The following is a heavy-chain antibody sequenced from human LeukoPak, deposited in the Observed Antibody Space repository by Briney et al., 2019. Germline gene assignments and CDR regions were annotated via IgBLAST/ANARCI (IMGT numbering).Heavy chain of an antibody. D-gene: IGHD1-26*01. CDR1: GFSFSSYA. Sequence: GGSLRLSCAASGFSFSSYAVYWVRQAPGKGLEWVSYISHSGANTYYADSVKGRFTISRDNSKNTLYLQMSSLRAEDTAVCHCEAHRERGLRDGDYWGPGTLVTVSS. CDR3: EAHRERGLRDGDY. CDR2: ISHSGANT. J-gene: IGHJ4*02. V-gene: IGHV3-23*01.